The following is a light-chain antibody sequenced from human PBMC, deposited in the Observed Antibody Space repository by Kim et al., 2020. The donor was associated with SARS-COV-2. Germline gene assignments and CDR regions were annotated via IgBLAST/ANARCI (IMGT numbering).Light chain of an antibody. CDR1: QSVSSNY. CDR2: GAS. Sequence: SPGERATLSCRASQSVSSNYLAWYQQKPGQSPRLLIYGASSRATGIPDRFSGSGSGTDFTLTISRLEPEDFAVYYCQQYAGSPPRTFGQGTKLEIK. CDR3: QQYAGSPPRT. V-gene: IGKV3-20*01. J-gene: IGKJ2*02.